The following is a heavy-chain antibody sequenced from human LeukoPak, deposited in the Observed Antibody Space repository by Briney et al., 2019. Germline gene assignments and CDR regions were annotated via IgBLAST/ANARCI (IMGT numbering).Heavy chain of an antibody. CDR2: ISAYNGNT. V-gene: IGHV1-18*01. Sequence: ASVKVSCKASGYTFTSYGISWVRQAPGQGLEWMGWISAYNGNTNYAQKLQGRVTMTTDTSTSTAYMELRSRRSDDTAVYYCARDGGYYYDSSTTYYFDYWGQGTLVTVSS. J-gene: IGHJ4*02. D-gene: IGHD3-22*01. CDR3: ARDGGYYYDSSTTYYFDY. CDR1: GYTFTSYG.